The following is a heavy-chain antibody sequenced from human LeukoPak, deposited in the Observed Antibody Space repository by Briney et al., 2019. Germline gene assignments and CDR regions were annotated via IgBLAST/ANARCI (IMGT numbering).Heavy chain of an antibody. CDR1: GGSISSSNW. V-gene: IGHV4-4*02. Sequence: SGTLSLTCAVSGGSISSSNWWSWVRQPPGQGLEWIGEIYHSGSTNYNPSLKSRVTISVDKSKNQFSLKLSSVTAADTAVYYCAKDALLEGGSGSYYYYYGMDVWGQGTTVTVSS. CDR3: AKDALLEGGSGSYYYYYGMDV. J-gene: IGHJ6*02. D-gene: IGHD3-10*01. CDR2: IYHSGST.